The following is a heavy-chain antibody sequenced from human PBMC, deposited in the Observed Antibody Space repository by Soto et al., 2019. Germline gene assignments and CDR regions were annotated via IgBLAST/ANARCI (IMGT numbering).Heavy chain of an antibody. Sequence: QITLKESGPTLVKPTQTLTLTCTFSGFSLSTSGVGVGWIRQPPGKALEWLALIYWDDDKRYSPSLKSRLTNTKDTSKNQVVLTMTNMDPVDTAAYYCAHRQSVWDRGWFDPWGQGTLVTVSS. CDR3: AHRQSVWDRGWFDP. V-gene: IGHV2-5*02. CDR1: GFSLSTSGVG. J-gene: IGHJ5*02. CDR2: IYWDDDK. D-gene: IGHD1-26*01.